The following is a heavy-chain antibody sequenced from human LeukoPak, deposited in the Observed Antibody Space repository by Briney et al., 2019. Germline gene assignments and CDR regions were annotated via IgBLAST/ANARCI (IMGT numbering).Heavy chain of an antibody. J-gene: IGHJ6*02. Sequence: SETLSLTCAVYGGSFNNYYWNWIRQPPGKGLEWIGEINPRGSTNYNPSLKSRVTMSIDTSRNQFSLRLSSVTAADTAVYYCARAARGMVRGVIRYYYYYGMDVWGQGTTVTVSS. CDR1: GGSFNNYY. CDR2: INPRGST. CDR3: ARAARGMVRGVIRYYYYYGMDV. V-gene: IGHV4-34*01. D-gene: IGHD3-10*01.